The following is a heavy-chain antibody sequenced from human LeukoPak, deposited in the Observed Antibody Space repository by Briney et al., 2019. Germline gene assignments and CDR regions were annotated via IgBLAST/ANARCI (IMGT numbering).Heavy chain of an antibody. J-gene: IGHJ4*02. D-gene: IGHD1-26*01. V-gene: IGHV1-8*03. CDR2: MNPNSGNT. Sequence: ASVKVSCKPSGYTFTSYDINWVRQAPGQGLEWMGWMNPNSGNTGYAQKFQGRVTITSNTSISTAYMELSSRRSEETAGYYCARGGGGGATSRDDYWGQGTLVSVSS. CDR3: ARGGGGGATSRDDY. CDR1: GYTFTSYD.